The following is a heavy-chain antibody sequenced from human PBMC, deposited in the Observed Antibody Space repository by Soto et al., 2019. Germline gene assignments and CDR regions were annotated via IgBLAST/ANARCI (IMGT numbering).Heavy chain of an antibody. CDR1: GGTFSSYA. D-gene: IGHD3-22*01. CDR3: ARERIGTMIVVVTSGFDL. Sequence: QVQLVQSGAEVKKPGSSMKVSCKASGGTFSSYAISWVRQAPGQGLEWMGGIIPIFGTANYAQKFQGRVTITADESTSTAYMELSSLRSEDTAVYYCARERIGTMIVVVTSGFDLWGRGTLVTVSS. CDR2: IIPIFGTA. V-gene: IGHV1-69*12. J-gene: IGHJ2*01.